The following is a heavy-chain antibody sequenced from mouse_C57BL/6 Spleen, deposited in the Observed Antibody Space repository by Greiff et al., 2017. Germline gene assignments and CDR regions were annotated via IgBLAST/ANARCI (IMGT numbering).Heavy chain of an antibody. V-gene: IGHV5-6*01. Sequence: EVMLVESGGDLVKPGGSLKLSCAASGFTFSSYGMSWVRQTPDKRLEWVATISSGGSYTYYPDSVKGRFTISRDNAKNTLYLQMSSLKSEDTAMYYCARQNWVYFDYWGQGTTLTVSS. J-gene: IGHJ2*01. CDR3: ARQNWVYFDY. D-gene: IGHD4-1*01. CDR1: GFTFSSYG. CDR2: ISSGGSYT.